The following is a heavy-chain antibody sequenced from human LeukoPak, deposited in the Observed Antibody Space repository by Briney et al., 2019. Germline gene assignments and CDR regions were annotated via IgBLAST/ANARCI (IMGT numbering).Heavy chain of an antibody. Sequence: TGGSLRLPCAASGFTFSSYAMSWVRQAPGKGLEWVSAISGSGGSTYYADSVKGRFTISRDNSKNTLYLQMNSLRAEDTAVYFCAKDQEWLVTWFDYWGQGTLVTVSS. D-gene: IGHD6-19*01. V-gene: IGHV3-23*01. J-gene: IGHJ4*02. CDR3: AKDQEWLVTWFDY. CDR1: GFTFSSYA. CDR2: ISGSGGST.